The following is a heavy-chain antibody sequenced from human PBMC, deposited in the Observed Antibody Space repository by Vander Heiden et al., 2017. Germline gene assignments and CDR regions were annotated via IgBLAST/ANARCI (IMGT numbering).Heavy chain of an antibody. V-gene: IGHV4-39*01. Sequence: QLQLQESGPGLVKPSETLSLTCDVSGVFTTATSFYWGWVRQSHGKGLEWIGSLYHSGTTYYNRYLRSRLTISVDTSKTLFSLKLSSVTAADTAVYFCVRGIGDLWYYGMDVWGQGTTVTVSS. J-gene: IGHJ6*01. CDR2: LYHSGTT. CDR1: GVFTTATSFY. CDR3: VRGIGDLWYYGMDV. D-gene: IGHD3-3*01.